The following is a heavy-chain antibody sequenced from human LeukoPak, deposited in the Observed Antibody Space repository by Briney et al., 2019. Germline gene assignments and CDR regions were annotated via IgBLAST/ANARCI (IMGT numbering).Heavy chain of an antibody. J-gene: IGHJ4*02. CDR2: IYNCGST. CDR1: GGSISGGSISSYY. D-gene: IGHD2-2*01. V-gene: IGHV4-61*01. Sequence: SETLSLTCTVSGGSISGGSISSYYWSWIRQSPGKGLEWIGYIYNCGSTNYNPSLKSRVTISVDTSKNQFSLKLSSVTAADTAVYYCARIKSGGTDCSSTSCPFDYWGQGTLVTVSS. CDR3: ARIKSGGTDCSSTSCPFDY.